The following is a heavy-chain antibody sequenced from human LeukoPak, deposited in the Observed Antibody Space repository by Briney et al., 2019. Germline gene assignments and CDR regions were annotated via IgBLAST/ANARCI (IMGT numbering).Heavy chain of an antibody. Sequence: GASVKVSCKASGYTFTGYYMHWVRQAPGQGLEWMGWIIPNSGGTTHAPRFPGWVTMTRDTSISTACMELSRLRSDGAAVYYCARAAVGDSAFDYWGQGTLVTVSS. J-gene: IGHJ4*02. CDR2: IIPNSGGT. V-gene: IGHV1-2*04. CDR1: GYTFTGYY. CDR3: ARAAVGDSAFDY. D-gene: IGHD2-21*01.